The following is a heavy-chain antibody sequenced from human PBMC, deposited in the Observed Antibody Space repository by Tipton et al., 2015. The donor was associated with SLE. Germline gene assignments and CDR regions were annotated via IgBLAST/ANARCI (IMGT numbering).Heavy chain of an antibody. CDR1: GGSISSSGYY. J-gene: IGHJ3*02. CDR2: IHHTGTT. Sequence: GLVKPSETLSLTFTVSGGSISSSGYYWGWIRQPPGKGLEWIGSIHHTGTTYYNPSIRSRVSILVDTSKNQISLKVTSVTAADTAVYYCAGHWDGGDAFDIWGQGTVVTVSS. D-gene: IGHD2-15*01. CDR3: AGHWDGGDAFDI. V-gene: IGHV4-39*01.